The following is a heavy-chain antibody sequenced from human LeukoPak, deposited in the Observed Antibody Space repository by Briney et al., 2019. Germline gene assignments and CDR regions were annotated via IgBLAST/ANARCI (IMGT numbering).Heavy chain of an antibody. D-gene: IGHD3-22*01. Sequence: ASVKVSCKASGYIFSNFGINWVRQAPGQGLEWMGWISGYNGYTKYAQKLQGRVTMTTDTSTSTAHMELRSLRSDDTAVYYCARVSYYYDSSGYPKYYFDYWGQGTLVTVSS. V-gene: IGHV1-18*01. CDR3: ARVSYYYDSSGYPKYYFDY. CDR2: ISGYNGYT. J-gene: IGHJ4*02. CDR1: GYIFSNFG.